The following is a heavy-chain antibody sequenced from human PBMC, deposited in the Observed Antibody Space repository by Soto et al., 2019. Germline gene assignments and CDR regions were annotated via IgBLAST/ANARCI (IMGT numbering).Heavy chain of an antibody. D-gene: IGHD1-7*01. CDR3: ARGGNEMYNWNYGWFDP. Sequence: GASVKVSCKASGYTFTSYDINWVRQATGQGLEWMGWTNPNSGNTGYAQKFQGRVTMTRNTSISTAYMELSSLRSEDTAVYYCARGGNEMYNWNYGWFDPWGQGTLVTVSS. CDR2: TNPNSGNT. J-gene: IGHJ5*02. CDR1: GYTFTSYD. V-gene: IGHV1-8*01.